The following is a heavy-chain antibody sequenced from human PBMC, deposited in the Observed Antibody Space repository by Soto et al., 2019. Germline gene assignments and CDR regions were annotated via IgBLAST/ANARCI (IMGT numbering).Heavy chain of an antibody. CDR1: GFTFSNAW. CDR3: TTAVLRYVDWLPYSIDY. V-gene: IGHV3-15*01. D-gene: IGHD3-9*01. J-gene: IGHJ4*02. CDR2: IKSKTDGGTT. Sequence: GGSLRLSCAASGFTFSNAWMSWVRQAPGKGLEWVGRIKSKTDGGTTDYAAPVKGRFTISRDDSKNTLYLQMNSLKTEDTAVYYCTTAVLRYVDWLPYSIDYWGQGTLVTVSS.